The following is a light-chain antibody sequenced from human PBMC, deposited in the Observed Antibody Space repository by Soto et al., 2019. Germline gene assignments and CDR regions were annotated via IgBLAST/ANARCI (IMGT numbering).Light chain of an antibody. Sequence: DIQMTQSPSTLSASEGDSVTITCRASQSINNWLAWYQQKPGKAPKLLISKSSNLKSGVPSRFSGTGSGTEFTLTISSLQPDDFASYYCQQYDSYPFTFGGGTKVEI. J-gene: IGKJ4*01. CDR2: KSS. CDR1: QSINNW. CDR3: QQYDSYPFT. V-gene: IGKV1-5*03.